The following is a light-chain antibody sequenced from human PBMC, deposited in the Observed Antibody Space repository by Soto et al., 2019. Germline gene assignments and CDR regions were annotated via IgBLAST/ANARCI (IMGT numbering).Light chain of an antibody. Sequence: QSVLTQPASVSGSPGQSITISYTGTSSDVGGYNYVSWYQQHPGKAPKLMIYDVNNRPSGVSDRFSGSKSGNTASLTISGLQAEDEADYFCSSYTSSNTLYVLGAGTKVTVL. V-gene: IGLV2-14*01. CDR1: SSDVGGYNY. CDR3: SSYTSSNTLYV. CDR2: DVN. J-gene: IGLJ1*01.